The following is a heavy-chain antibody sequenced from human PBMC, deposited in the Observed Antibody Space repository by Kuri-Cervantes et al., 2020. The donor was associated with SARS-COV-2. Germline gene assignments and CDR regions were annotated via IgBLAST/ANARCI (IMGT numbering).Heavy chain of an antibody. J-gene: IGHJ6*02. D-gene: IGHD3-3*01. Sequence: GGSLRLSCAASGFTFSSYGMHWVRQAPGKGLEWVAVIWYDGSNKYYADSVKGRFTISRDNSKNALYLQMNSLRAEDTAVYYCARDVKRITIFGVVIAYGMDVWGQGTTVIVSS. CDR2: IWYDGSNK. V-gene: IGHV3-33*01. CDR3: ARDVKRITIFGVVIAYGMDV. CDR1: GFTFSSYG.